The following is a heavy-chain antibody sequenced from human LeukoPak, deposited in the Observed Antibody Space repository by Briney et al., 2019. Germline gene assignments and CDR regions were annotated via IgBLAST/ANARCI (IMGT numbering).Heavy chain of an antibody. CDR2: IIPIFGTT. J-gene: IGHJ4*02. D-gene: IGHD6-19*01. CDR3: AGAGGSAIAVAGTHFDY. CDR1: GGTFSSYA. Sequence: SVKVSCTASGGTFSSYAISWVRQAPGQGLEWMGGIIPIFGTTNYAQKFQGRVTITADESTSTAYMELSSLRSEDTAVYYCAGAGGSAIAVAGTHFDYWGQGTLVTVSS. V-gene: IGHV1-69*01.